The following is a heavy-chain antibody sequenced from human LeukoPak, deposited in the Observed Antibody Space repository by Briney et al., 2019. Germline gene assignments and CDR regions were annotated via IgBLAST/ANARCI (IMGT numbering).Heavy chain of an antibody. CDR1: GYTFTGYY. V-gene: IGHV1-2*02. J-gene: IGHJ5*02. D-gene: IGHD3-3*01. CDR3: ARGDFWSANSWFDP. Sequence: GASVKVSCKASGYTFTGYYMHWVRQAPGQGLEWMGWINPNSGGTNYAQKFQGRVTMTRDTSISTAYMELSRLRSDDTAVYYCARGDFWSANSWFDPWGQGTLVTVSS. CDR2: INPNSGGT.